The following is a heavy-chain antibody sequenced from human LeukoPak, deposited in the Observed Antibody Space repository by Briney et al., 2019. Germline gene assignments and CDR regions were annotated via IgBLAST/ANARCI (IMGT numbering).Heavy chain of an antibody. CDR2: ISSSGRTI. J-gene: IGHJ3*02. CDR3: ARERLSAFDI. Sequence: GGSLRLSCAASGFTFSSYSMNWVRQAPGKGLEWVSYISSSGRTIYYADSVKGRFTISRDNAKNSLYLQMNSLRAEDTAVYYCARERLSAFDIWGQGTMVTVSS. V-gene: IGHV3-48*04. D-gene: IGHD6-25*01. CDR1: GFTFSSYS.